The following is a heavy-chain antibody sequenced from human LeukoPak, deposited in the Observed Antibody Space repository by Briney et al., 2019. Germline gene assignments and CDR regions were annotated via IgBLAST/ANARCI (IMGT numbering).Heavy chain of an antibody. CDR1: GGTFSSYA. Sequence: SVKVSCKASGGTFSSYAISWVRQAPGQGLEWMGEIIPIFGTANYAQKFQGRVTITADESTSTAYMELSSLRSEDTAVYYCASMLRYYYDSSGYSYLPWGQGTLVTVSS. CDR2: IIPIFGTA. D-gene: IGHD3-22*01. V-gene: IGHV1-69*13. CDR3: ASMLRYYYDSSGYSYLP. J-gene: IGHJ5*02.